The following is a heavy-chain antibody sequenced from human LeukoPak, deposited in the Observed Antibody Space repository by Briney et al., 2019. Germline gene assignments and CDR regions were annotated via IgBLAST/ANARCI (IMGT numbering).Heavy chain of an antibody. CDR2: IKQDGSEK. V-gene: IGHV3-7*03. J-gene: IGHJ4*02. D-gene: IGHD1-26*01. Sequence: GALRLSCAASGFTFSSYWMSWVRQAPGKGLEWVANIKQDGSEKYYVDSVKGRFTISRDNAKNSLYLQMNSLRAEDTAVYYCAKELAVGATTNYWGQGTLVTVSS. CDR1: GFTFSSYW. CDR3: AKELAVGATTNY.